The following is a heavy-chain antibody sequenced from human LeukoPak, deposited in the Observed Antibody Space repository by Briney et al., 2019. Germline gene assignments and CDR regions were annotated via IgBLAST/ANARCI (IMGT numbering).Heavy chain of an antibody. V-gene: IGHV3-49*04. CDR3: SSSGH. CDR1: GFTFADYA. J-gene: IGHJ4*02. Sequence: GSLRLSCAASGFTFADYAMSWVRQAPGKGLEWVGFIRSKTYGGTTEYAASVKGKFTISRDDSKSIAYLQMNSLKTEDTAVYYCSSSGHWGQGTLVTVSS. CDR2: IRSKTYGGTT. D-gene: IGHD2-15*01.